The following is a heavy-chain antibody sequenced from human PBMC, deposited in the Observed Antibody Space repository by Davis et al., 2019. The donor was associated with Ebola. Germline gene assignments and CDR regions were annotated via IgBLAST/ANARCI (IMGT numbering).Heavy chain of an antibody. CDR3: AKGTRGYSGYDYFDY. CDR2: ISWNSGSI. Sequence: SLKISCAASGFTFDDYAMHWVRQAPGKGLEWVSGISWNSGSIGYADSVKGRFTISRDNAKNSLYLQMNSLRAEDTALYYCAKGTRGYSGYDYFDYWGQGTLVTVSS. D-gene: IGHD5-12*01. J-gene: IGHJ4*02. CDR1: GFTFDDYA. V-gene: IGHV3-9*01.